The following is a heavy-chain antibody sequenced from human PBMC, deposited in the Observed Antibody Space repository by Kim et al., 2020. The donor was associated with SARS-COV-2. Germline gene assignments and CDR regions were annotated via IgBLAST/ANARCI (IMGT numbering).Heavy chain of an antibody. CDR2: ISSSSSTI. Sequence: GGSLRLSCAASGFTFSSYSMNWVRQAPGKGLEWVSYISSSSSTIYYADSVKGRFTISRDNAKNSLYLQMNSLRDEDTAVYYCAREGKNDILTGYYDNYYYGMDVWGQGTTVTVSS. J-gene: IGHJ6*02. D-gene: IGHD3-9*01. CDR1: GFTFSSYS. CDR3: AREGKNDILTGYYDNYYYGMDV. V-gene: IGHV3-48*02.